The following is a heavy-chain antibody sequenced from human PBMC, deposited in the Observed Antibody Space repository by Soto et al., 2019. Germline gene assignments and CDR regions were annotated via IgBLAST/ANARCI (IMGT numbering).Heavy chain of an antibody. CDR2: ISGSGGST. Sequence: GGSLRLSCAASGFTFSSYAMSWVRQAPGKGLEWVSAISGSGGSTYYADSVKGRFTISRDNSKNTLYLQMNSLRAEDTAVYYCAKATIGEAVAGTEFDYWGQGTLVTVSS. J-gene: IGHJ4*02. CDR3: AKATIGEAVAGTEFDY. CDR1: GFTFSSYA. D-gene: IGHD6-19*01. V-gene: IGHV3-23*01.